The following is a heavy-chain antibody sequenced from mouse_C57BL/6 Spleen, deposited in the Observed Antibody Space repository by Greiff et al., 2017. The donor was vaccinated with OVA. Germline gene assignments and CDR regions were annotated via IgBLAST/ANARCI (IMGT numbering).Heavy chain of an antibody. V-gene: IGHV1-15*01. CDR3: TRRDGYWFAY. D-gene: IGHD2-3*01. CDR2: IDPENGGT. Sequence: QVQLQQSGAELVRPGASVTLSCKASGYTFTDYEMHWVEQTPVHGLEWIGAIDPENGGTAYNQKFKGKAILTADKSSSTAYLELRSLTSEDSAVDYCTRRDGYWFAYWGQGTLVTVSA. J-gene: IGHJ3*01. CDR1: GYTFTDYE.